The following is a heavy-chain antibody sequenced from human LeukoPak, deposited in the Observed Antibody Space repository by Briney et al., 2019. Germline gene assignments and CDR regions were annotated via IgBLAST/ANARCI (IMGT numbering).Heavy chain of an antibody. Sequence: PGGSLRLSCVSSGFTFSIYTMNWVRQAPGKGLEWVSSISGSSSDIYYADSVKGRLTISRDNAKNSLYLQMNSLRAEDTAVYYCARGSFYFDYWVQATLVTVPS. CDR1: GFTFSIYT. CDR3: ARGSFYFDY. V-gene: IGHV3-21*01. J-gene: IGHJ4*02. CDR2: ISGSSSDI.